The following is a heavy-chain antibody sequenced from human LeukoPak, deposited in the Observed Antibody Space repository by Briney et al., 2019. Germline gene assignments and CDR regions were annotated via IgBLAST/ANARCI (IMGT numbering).Heavy chain of an antibody. CDR2: INHSGST. Sequence: PSETLSLTCAVYGGSFSGYYWSWIRQPPGKGLEWIGEINHSGSTNYNPSLKSRVTISVDTSKDQFSLKLSSVTAADTAVYYCARRNLGYYYDSSGYYSDYNWFDPWGQGTLVTVSS. J-gene: IGHJ5*02. V-gene: IGHV4-34*01. D-gene: IGHD3-22*01. CDR1: GGSFSGYY. CDR3: ARRNLGYYYDSSGYYSDYNWFDP.